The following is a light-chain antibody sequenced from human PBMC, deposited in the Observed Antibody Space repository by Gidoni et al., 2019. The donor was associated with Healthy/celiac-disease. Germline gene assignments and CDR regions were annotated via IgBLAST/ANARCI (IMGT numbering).Light chain of an antibody. V-gene: IGKV3-20*01. CDR3: QQYGSSRYT. CDR1: QSVSSSY. Sequence: EIVLTQSPGPLSLSPGERATLSSRASQSVSSSYLAWYQQKRGQAPRLLSYGASSRATGIPDRFSGSGSGTDFTRTISRLEPEDFAVYYCQQYGSSRYTFGQGTKLEIK. J-gene: IGKJ2*01. CDR2: GAS.